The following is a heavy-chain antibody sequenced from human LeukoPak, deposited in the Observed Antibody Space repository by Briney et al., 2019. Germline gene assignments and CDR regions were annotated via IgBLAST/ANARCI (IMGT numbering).Heavy chain of an antibody. Sequence: HPSETLSLTCAVSGGTFSGYYWTWIRQPPGEGLEWIGEINHRGRTNYNPSLKSRVTISVDKSKNQFSLKLSSVTAADTAVYYCARDRDSAYCGGDCYSTWGQGTLVTVSS. D-gene: IGHD2-21*02. V-gene: IGHV4-34*01. J-gene: IGHJ5*02. CDR3: ARDRDSAYCGGDCYST. CDR2: INHRGRT. CDR1: GGTFSGYY.